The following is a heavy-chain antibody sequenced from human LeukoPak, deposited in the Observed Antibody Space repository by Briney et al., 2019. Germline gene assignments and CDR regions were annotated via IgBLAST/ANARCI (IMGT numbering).Heavy chain of an antibody. CDR2: INSNSGNT. CDR1: GYTFTDYY. Sequence: ASVKDSCKASGYTFTDYYMHWVRQAPGQGREWMGWINSNSGNTDYAQKFQGRVTIARNTSISTAYRELSSLRSEDTAVYYCARRYPIGAAVRLAFDIWGQGTMVTVSS. V-gene: IGHV1-8*03. D-gene: IGHD6-13*01. CDR3: ARRYPIGAAVRLAFDI. J-gene: IGHJ3*02.